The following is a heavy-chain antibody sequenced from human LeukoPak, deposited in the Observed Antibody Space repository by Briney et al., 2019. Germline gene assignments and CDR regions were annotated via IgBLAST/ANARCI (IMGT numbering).Heavy chain of an antibody. CDR2: IKQDGSEK. J-gene: IGHJ4*02. CDR3: ARGRYSIAAAGTGYYFDY. CDR1: GFTFSSFW. V-gene: IGHV3-7*01. D-gene: IGHD6-13*01. Sequence: GGSLRLYCAASGFTFSSFWLSWVPQAPGKGLGWVANIKQDGSEKYYVDSVKGRFTISRDNAKNSLYLQMNSLRAEDTAVYYCARGRYSIAAAGTGYYFDYWGQGTLDTVSS.